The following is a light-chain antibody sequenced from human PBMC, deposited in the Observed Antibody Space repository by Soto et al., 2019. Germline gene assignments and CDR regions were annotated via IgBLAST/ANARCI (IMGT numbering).Light chain of an antibody. CDR3: YQFGKAPLT. V-gene: IGKV3-20*01. Sequence: DIVLTQSPDILSLSPGERATLSCRASQSVSSNYLVWFQQKPGQAPRLVIYDASTRATGIPDRFSGSGSGTDFTLTISGLEPEDFAVYYCYQFGKAPLTFGGGTKVEIK. CDR1: QSVSSNY. J-gene: IGKJ4*01. CDR2: DAS.